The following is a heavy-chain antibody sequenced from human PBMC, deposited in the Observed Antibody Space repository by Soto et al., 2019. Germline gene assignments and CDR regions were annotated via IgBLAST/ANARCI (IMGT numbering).Heavy chain of an antibody. Sequence: PSETLSLTCTVSGVSIGIYYWSWIRQPAGKGLEWIGRIYTSESTNYNPSLKSRVTMSVDTSKNQFSLKLRSVTAADTAVYCCAVDYGGNSFDYWGQGILVTVSS. V-gene: IGHV4-4*07. D-gene: IGHD2-21*01. CDR3: AVDYGGNSFDY. CDR2: IYTSEST. J-gene: IGHJ4*02. CDR1: GVSIGIYY.